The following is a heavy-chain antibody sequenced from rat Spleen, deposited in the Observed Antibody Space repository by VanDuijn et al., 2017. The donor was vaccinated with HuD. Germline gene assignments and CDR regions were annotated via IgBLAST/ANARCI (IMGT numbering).Heavy chain of an antibody. CDR1: GFSLTSYH. CDR3: TRDSGYPSHFDY. J-gene: IGHJ2*01. V-gene: IGHV2-43*01. D-gene: IGHD2-7*01. CDR2: IWAGGSP. Sequence: QVQLKESGPGLVQPSQTLSLTCTVSGFSLTSYHVSWVRQPPGKGLEWMGVIWAGGSPTYNSLLKSRLSISRDTSKNQVFLKMNSLQTDDTGTYYCTRDSGYPSHFDYWGQGVMVTVSS.